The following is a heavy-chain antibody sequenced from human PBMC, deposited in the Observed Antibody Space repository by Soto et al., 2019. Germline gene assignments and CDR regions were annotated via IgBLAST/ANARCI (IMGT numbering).Heavy chain of an antibody. CDR3: VRGRWWFDP. J-gene: IGHJ5*02. Sequence: EVQMVESGGGLAQPGGSLRLSCTASGFTFSSYSMNWVRQAPGKGLEWVSHISGSGGSTYYADSVKGRFTISRDNAENSLYLQMSSLRADDKAVYYCVRGRWWFDPWGQGALVTVSS. CDR1: GFTFSSYS. CDR2: ISGSGGST. V-gene: IGHV3-48*04.